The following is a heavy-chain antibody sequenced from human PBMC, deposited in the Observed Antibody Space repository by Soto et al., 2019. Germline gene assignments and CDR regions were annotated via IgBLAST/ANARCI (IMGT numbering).Heavy chain of an antibody. D-gene: IGHD6-19*01. CDR1: GDSVSSNSAA. Sequence: SQTLSLTCAISGDSVSSNSAAWNWIRQSPSRGLEWLGRTYYRSKWYNDYAVSVKSRITINPDTSKNQFSLQLNSVTPEDTAVYDCARGSRIAVPGYYYFYGMDVRGQGTTVTV. V-gene: IGHV6-1*01. CDR2: TYYRSKWYN. J-gene: IGHJ6*02. CDR3: ARGSRIAVPGYYYFYGMDV.